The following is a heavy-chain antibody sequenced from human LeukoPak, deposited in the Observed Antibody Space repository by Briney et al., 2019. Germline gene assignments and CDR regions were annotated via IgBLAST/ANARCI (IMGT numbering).Heavy chain of an antibody. J-gene: IGHJ4*02. D-gene: IGHD1-26*01. CDR3: ARGIRVGVSGYYFDY. Sequence: SETLSLTRTVSGGSIRGSSYFWGWIRQPPGKGLEWSGSFSYSGRTSYPPSIKRRVSISIDTSKNQFSVKLSSVTPAHTSVYYCARGIRVGVSGYYFDYWGQGTLVPVSS. CDR1: GGSIRGSSYF. V-gene: IGHV4-39*01. CDR2: FSYSGRT.